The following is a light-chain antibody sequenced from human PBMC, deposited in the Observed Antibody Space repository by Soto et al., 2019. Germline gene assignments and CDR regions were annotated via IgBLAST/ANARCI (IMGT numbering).Light chain of an antibody. CDR1: ERVASNY. V-gene: IGKV3-20*01. J-gene: IGKJ1*01. CDR2: GAS. Sequence: EVVLTQSPGTLSLSAGERATLFCRASERVASNYLAWYQQKPGQAPRLLIYGASSRATGIPDRFSGSGSGTDLTITISRLEPEDFEVFYCQQYGGSPWTFGQGTKVDIK. CDR3: QQYGGSPWT.